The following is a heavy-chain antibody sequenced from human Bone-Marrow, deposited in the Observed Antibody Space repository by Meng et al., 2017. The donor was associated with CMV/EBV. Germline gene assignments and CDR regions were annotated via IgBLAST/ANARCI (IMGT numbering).Heavy chain of an antibody. J-gene: IGHJ3*02. Sequence: GESLKISCAASGFTFSNAWMSWVRQAPGKGLEWVGRIKSKTDGGTTDYAAPVKGRFTISRDDSKNTLYLQMNSLKTEDTAVYCCTTDSRYCSSTSCYVAFDIWGQGTMVTVSS. CDR2: IKSKTDGGTT. CDR3: TTDSRYCSSTSCYVAFDI. D-gene: IGHD2-2*01. V-gene: IGHV3-15*01. CDR1: GFTFSNAW.